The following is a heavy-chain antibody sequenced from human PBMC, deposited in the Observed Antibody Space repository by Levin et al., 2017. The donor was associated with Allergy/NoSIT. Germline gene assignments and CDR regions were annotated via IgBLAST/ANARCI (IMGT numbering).Heavy chain of an antibody. CDR1: GFTFKNYA. D-gene: IGHD2-15*01. J-gene: IGHJ4*01. CDR2: LTGGGGST. Sequence: GESLKISCAASGFTFKNYAVRWVRQAPGKGLEWVSSLTGGGGSTYYADSVKGRFTISKDNSKNTLYLHMNRLRAEDSAIYYCAKYRCSGDSCFYFDSWGQGTLVTVSS. CDR3: AKYRCSGDSCFYFDS. V-gene: IGHV3-23*01.